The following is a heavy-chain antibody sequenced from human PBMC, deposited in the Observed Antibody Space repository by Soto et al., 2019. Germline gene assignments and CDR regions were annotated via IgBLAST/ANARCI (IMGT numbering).Heavy chain of an antibody. V-gene: IGHV3-64D*08. D-gene: IGHD2-2*01. J-gene: IGHJ6*02. CDR1: GFTFSSYA. CDR3: VKEGCSSTSCYRYYYYGMDV. Sequence: GGSLRLSCSASGFTFSSYAMHWVRQAPGKGLEYVSAISSNGGSTYYADSVKGRFTISRDNSKNTLYLQMSSLRAEDTAVYYCVKEGCSSTSCYRYYYYGMDVWGQGTTVTVS. CDR2: ISSNGGST.